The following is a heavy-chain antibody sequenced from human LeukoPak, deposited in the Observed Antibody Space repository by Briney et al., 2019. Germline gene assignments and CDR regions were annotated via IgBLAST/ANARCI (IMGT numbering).Heavy chain of an antibody. J-gene: IGHJ4*02. CDR3: ARSYGSGTYSGGY. CDR1: GGSISSYF. D-gene: IGHD3-10*01. V-gene: IGHV4-59*08. Sequence: PSETLSLTCTVSGGSISSYFWSWIRQPPGKGLEWIGYIYYSGSTNYNPSLKSRVSTSVDTSKNQFSLILSSVTAADTAVYYCARSYGSGTYSGGYWSQGTLVTVSS. CDR2: IYYSGST.